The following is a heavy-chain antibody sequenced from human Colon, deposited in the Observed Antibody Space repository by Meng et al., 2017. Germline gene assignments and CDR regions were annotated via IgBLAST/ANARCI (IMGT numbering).Heavy chain of an antibody. Sequence: QLQLQESGPGLVEPSGTLSLTCAVSGGSISSYNWWSWVRQPPGKGLGWIGQIDLGGTPYYNPSLESRVIMSLDKSKNQLSLRLTSVAAADTAVYYCARHGGWHFDYWGQGALVTASS. CDR3: ARHGGWHFDY. J-gene: IGHJ4*02. CDR1: GGSISSYNW. CDR2: IDLGGTP. V-gene: IGHV4-4*02. D-gene: IGHD6-19*01.